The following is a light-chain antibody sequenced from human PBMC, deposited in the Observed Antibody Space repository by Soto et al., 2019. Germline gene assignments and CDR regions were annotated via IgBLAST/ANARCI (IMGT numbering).Light chain of an antibody. J-gene: IGKJ3*01. V-gene: IGKV3-11*01. Sequence: EIVLTQSPATLSLSPGERGTLSCRASQSVSSYLAWYQQKPGQAPRLLIYDASNRATGIPARFSGSGSGTDFTLTISNLEPEDFAVYYCQQRSNSFTFGPGTKVDIK. CDR2: DAS. CDR3: QQRSNSFT. CDR1: QSVSSY.